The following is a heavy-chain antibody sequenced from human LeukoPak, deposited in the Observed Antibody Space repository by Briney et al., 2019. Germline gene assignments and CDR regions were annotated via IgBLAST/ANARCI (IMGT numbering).Heavy chain of an antibody. CDR1: GFTFSSYA. CDR3: VKDREYSSSGHYFDY. CDR2: ISSNGGST. D-gene: IGHD6-6*01. Sequence: GGSLRLSCAASGFTFSSYAMHWVRQAPGKGLEYVSAISSNGGSTYYADSVKGRFTISRDNSKNTLYLQMSRLRAEDTAVYYCVKDREYSSSGHYFDYWGQGTLVTVSS. J-gene: IGHJ4*02. V-gene: IGHV3-64D*09.